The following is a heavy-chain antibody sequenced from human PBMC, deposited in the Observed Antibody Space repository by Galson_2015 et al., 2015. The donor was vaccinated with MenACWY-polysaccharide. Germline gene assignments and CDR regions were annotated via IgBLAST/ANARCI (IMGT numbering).Heavy chain of an antibody. CDR1: GFTFSGYG. CDR2: ISSSGGGT. D-gene: IGHD6-13*01. Sequence: SLRLSCAGSGFTFSGYGMNWVRQAPGKGLEWVAAISSSGGGTYYTHSVKDRFTISRDNSKNTLSLQMNSLRVEDTAVYYCVKGGSSMYFDSSGQGTLVTVSS. J-gene: IGHJ4*02. V-gene: IGHV3-23*01. CDR3: VKGGSSMYFDS.